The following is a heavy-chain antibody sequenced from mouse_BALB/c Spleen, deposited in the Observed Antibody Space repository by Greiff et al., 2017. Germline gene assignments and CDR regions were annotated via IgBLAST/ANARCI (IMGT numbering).Heavy chain of an antibody. CDR3: ARRDYYGYKAY. CDR1: GYTFSSYW. V-gene: IGHV1-9*01. CDR2: ILPGSGST. D-gene: IGHD1-2*01. J-gene: IGHJ3*01. Sequence: VQLKQSGAELMKPGASVKISCKATGYTFSSYWIEWVKQRPGHGLEWIGEILPGSGSTNYNEKFKGKATFTADTSSNTAYMQLSSLTSEDSAVYYCARRDYYGYKAYWGQGTLVTVSA.